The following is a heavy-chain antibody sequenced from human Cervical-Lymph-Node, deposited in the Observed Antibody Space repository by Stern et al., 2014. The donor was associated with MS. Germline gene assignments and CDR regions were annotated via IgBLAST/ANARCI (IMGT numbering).Heavy chain of an antibody. V-gene: IGHV4-39*01. Sequence: QVQLQESGPGLVKPSETLSLTCAVSGGSISSSDYYWGWIRQPPGKGLEWIGRIHDSGSTFYNPSLKSRVPIPADTPKNQFPLRLSSVTAADTAMYYCARGLLWFGELKVNGFDSWGQGTLVTVSS. D-gene: IGHD3-10*01. CDR3: ARGLLWFGELKVNGFDS. CDR2: IHDSGST. J-gene: IGHJ5*01. CDR1: GGSISSSDYY.